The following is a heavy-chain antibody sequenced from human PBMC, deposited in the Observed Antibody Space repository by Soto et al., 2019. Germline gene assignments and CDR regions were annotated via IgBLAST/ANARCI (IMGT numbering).Heavy chain of an antibody. J-gene: IGHJ6*02. D-gene: IGHD6-19*01. CDR3: ARDFRYSSGWYFSPRYGMDV. Sequence: SQRHSYAVAGFTCVDHGMSWVRQAPGKGLEWVSGINWNGGSTGYADSVKGRFTISRDNAKNSLYLQMNGLRAEDTALYYCARDFRYSSGWYFSPRYGMDVWGQGTTVTVSS. CDR1: GFTCVDHG. V-gene: IGHV3-20*03. CDR2: INWNGGST.